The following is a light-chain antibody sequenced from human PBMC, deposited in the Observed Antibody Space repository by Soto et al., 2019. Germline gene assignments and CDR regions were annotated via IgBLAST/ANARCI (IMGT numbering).Light chain of an antibody. CDR2: AAS. Sequence: DIQMTQSPSSLSASVGDRVTITCRASQSISNYLYWYQQKPGKAPELLIYAASSLQSGVPSRFSGSGSGTDFTLTISSLQPEDFATYYCQQSYSTPFTFGGGTKVEI. CDR3: QQSYSTPFT. J-gene: IGKJ4*01. CDR1: QSISNY. V-gene: IGKV1-39*01.